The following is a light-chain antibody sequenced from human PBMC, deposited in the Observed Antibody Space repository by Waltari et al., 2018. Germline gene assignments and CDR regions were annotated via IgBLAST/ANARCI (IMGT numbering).Light chain of an antibody. CDR3: QQRGSWPLT. V-gene: IGKV3-11*01. Sequence: IVLTQSPATLSLSPGETATPSCRASQSVDSYLAWYQQKPGQAPSLRIYDASNRATGIPARFSGSGSGTDFTLTISSLEPEDFAVYYCQQRGSWPLTFGGGTKVEIK. CDR1: QSVDSY. CDR2: DAS. J-gene: IGKJ4*01.